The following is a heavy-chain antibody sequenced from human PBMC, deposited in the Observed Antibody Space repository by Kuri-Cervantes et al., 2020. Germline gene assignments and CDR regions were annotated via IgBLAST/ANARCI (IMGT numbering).Heavy chain of an antibody. J-gene: IGHJ3*01. D-gene: IGHD3-3*01. Sequence: SVKVSCKASGGTFISYAISWVRQAPGQGLEWMGGIIPIFGTANYAQKFQGRVTITADKSTSTAYMELSSLRSEDTAVYYCARDWPPIPVFGSVSRATDAFDFWGQGTLVTVSS. CDR2: IIPIFGTA. CDR1: GGTFISYA. V-gene: IGHV1-69*06. CDR3: ARDWPPIPVFGSVSRATDAFDF.